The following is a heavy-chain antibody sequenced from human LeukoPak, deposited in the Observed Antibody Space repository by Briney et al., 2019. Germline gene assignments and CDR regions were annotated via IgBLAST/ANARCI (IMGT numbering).Heavy chain of an antibody. Sequence: KSGGSLRLSCAASGFTFSSYSMNWVRQAPGKGLEWVSSISSSSSYIYYADSVKGRFTISRDNAKNSLYLQMNSLRAEDTAVYYCARGGLMVTDTFDYWGQGTLVTVSS. D-gene: IGHD2-21*02. V-gene: IGHV3-21*01. CDR1: GFTFSSYS. J-gene: IGHJ4*02. CDR3: ARGGLMVTDTFDY. CDR2: ISSSSSYI.